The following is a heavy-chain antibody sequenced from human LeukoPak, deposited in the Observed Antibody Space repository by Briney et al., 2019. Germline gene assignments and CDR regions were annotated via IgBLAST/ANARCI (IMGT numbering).Heavy chain of an antibody. CDR2: IKQDGSEK. J-gene: IGHJ4*02. Sequence: TGGSLRLSCGASGFTFSVFWMSWVRQAPGKGLEWVANIKQDGSEKYYVDSVKGRFTISRDNDNNSMYLQINSLRAEDTAVYYCARYHGGYFAYWGQGTLVTVSS. V-gene: IGHV3-7*01. D-gene: IGHD3-10*01. CDR1: GFTFSVFW. CDR3: ARYHGGYFAY.